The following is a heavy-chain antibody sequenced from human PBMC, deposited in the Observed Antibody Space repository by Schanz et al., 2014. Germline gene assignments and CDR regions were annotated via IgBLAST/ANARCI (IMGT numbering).Heavy chain of an antibody. D-gene: IGHD1-26*01. Sequence: QVQLVESGGTLVKPGGSLRLSCVVSGFTFSDYYMSWIRQAPGKGLEWVSYISSSSIYTNYADSVKGRFTISRDNAKNSLYLQMNSLRAEDTAVYYCARDMTSMGESGFYYYGMDVWGQGTTATVSS. J-gene: IGHJ6*02. V-gene: IGHV3-11*06. CDR2: ISSSSIYT. CDR1: GFTFSDYY. CDR3: ARDMTSMGESGFYYYGMDV.